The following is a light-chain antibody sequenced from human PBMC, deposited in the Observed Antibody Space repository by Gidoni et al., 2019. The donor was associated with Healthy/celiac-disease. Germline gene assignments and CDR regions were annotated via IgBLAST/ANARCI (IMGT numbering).Light chain of an antibody. CDR3: QQSYSTPIT. V-gene: IGKV1-39*01. CDR1: QSISSY. CDR2: AAS. J-gene: IGKJ5*01. Sequence: DIQMTQSPSSLSASVGDRVTITCRASQSISSYLHWYQQKPGKAPKLLIYAASSLQSGVPSRFSGSGSGTEFTLTISSLQPEDFATYYCQQSYSTPITFXXXTRLEIK.